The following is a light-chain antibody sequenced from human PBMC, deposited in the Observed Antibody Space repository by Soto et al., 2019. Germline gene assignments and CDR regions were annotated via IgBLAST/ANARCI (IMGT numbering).Light chain of an antibody. CDR3: SSNAGNKRI. V-gene: IGLV2-8*01. CDR2: DVS. Sequence: QSALTQPPSASGSPGQSVTLSCTGSSNDFGDYKYVSWYQQHPRKAPKLMIFDVSKRPSGVPDRFSGSKSGNTASLTVSGLKAEDEADYYCSSNAGNKRILGRGTK. J-gene: IGLJ2*01. CDR1: SNDFGDYKY.